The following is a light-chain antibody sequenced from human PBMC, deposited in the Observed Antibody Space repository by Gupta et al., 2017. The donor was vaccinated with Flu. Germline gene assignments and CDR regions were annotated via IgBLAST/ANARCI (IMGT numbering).Light chain of an antibody. Sequence: QSVLTHPPSVSGAPGQRVTISSTGSSSNIGAGYDVHWYQQLPGTAPKLLIYGNSNRPSGVPDRFSGSKSGTSASLAITGLQAEDEADYYCQSYDSSLSGVVFGGGTKLTVL. CDR3: QSYDSSLSGVV. CDR2: GNS. J-gene: IGLJ2*01. V-gene: IGLV1-40*01. CDR1: SSNIGAGYD.